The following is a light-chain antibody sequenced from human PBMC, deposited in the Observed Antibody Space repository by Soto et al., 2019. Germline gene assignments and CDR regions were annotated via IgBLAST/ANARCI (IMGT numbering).Light chain of an antibody. CDR1: SSDVGSYNY. CDR2: ASS. V-gene: IGLV2-14*01. CDR3: SSYTSGSTIYV. Sequence: QSALTQPASVSGSPGQSITISCTGTSSDVGSYNYVSWYQHHPGKAPRLMIYASSNRPSGVSHRFSGSRSGNTASLTISGLQAEDAADYYCSSYTSGSTIYVFGTGTKLTV. J-gene: IGLJ1*01.